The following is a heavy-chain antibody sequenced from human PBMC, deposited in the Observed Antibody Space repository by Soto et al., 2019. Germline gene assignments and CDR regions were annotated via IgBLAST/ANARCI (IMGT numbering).Heavy chain of an antibody. CDR3: ARVFREHRSSYWIDS. V-gene: IGHV1-2*06. CDR1: GYIFTANF. Sequence: QVRLAQSGAEVKKPGASVKVSCQASGYIFTANFINWVRQAPGQGLEWMGRLNPNTGDAEYAQEFQARVTMTSDTSISTAYMEVTSLTCGDTAVYYCARVFREHRSSYWIDSWGQGALVTVAS. D-gene: IGHD3-22*01. CDR2: LNPNTGDA. J-gene: IGHJ4*02.